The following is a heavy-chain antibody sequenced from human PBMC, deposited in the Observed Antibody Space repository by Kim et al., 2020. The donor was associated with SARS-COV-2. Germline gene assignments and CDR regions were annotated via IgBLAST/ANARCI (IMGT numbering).Heavy chain of an antibody. CDR1: GGTFSSFA. CDR3: ARTYYDSSSYYYGIDY. V-gene: IGHV1-69*04. J-gene: IGHJ4*02. CDR2: IIPILGIA. Sequence: SVKVSCKASGGTFSSFAISWVRQAPGQGLEWMGRIIPILGIANYAQKFQGRVTLTADKSTSTAYMELSSLRSEDTAVYYCARTYYDSSSYYYGIDYWGQGTLVTVSS. D-gene: IGHD3-22*01.